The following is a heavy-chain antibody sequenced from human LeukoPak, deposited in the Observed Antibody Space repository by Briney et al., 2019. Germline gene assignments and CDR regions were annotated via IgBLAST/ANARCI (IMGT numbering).Heavy chain of an antibody. J-gene: IGHJ4*02. CDR2: INPSGGST. V-gene: IGHV1-46*01. CDR1: GYTFTSYY. Sequence: GASVKVSCKASGYTFTSYYKHWVRQAPGQGLEWMGMINPSGGSTSYAQKFQGRVTMTRDMSTSTVYMELSSLRSEDTAVYYCARDGYYDSSGYYSVIYYFDYWGQGTLVTVSS. D-gene: IGHD3-22*01. CDR3: ARDGYYDSSGYYSVIYYFDY.